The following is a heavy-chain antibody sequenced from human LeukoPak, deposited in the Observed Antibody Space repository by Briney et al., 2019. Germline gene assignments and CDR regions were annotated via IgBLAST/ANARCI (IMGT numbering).Heavy chain of an antibody. CDR1: GFTLSSYT. CDR2: FSGSGENT. Sequence: GGSLRLSCAASGFTLSSYTMRWVRQAPGKGLEWVSDFSGSGENTFYADSVKGRFAIARDNSKNTLYLQMNSLRAEDTAVYYCAKGHCSGGSCYGTDYWGQGTLVTVSS. CDR3: AKGHCSGGSCYGTDY. J-gene: IGHJ4*02. V-gene: IGHV3-23*01. D-gene: IGHD2-15*01.